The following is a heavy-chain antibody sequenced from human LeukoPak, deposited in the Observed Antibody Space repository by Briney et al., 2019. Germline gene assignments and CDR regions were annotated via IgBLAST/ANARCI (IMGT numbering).Heavy chain of an antibody. Sequence: GGSLRLSCAASGFTFSSYSMNWVRQAPGKGLEWVAVISYDGSNKYYADSVNVRFTISRDNSKNTLYLQMNSLRAEDTAVYYCAKEKGASSWYYFDYWGQGTLVTVSS. CDR3: AKEKGASSWYYFDY. V-gene: IGHV3-30*18. D-gene: IGHD6-13*01. J-gene: IGHJ4*02. CDR1: GFTFSSYS. CDR2: ISYDGSNK.